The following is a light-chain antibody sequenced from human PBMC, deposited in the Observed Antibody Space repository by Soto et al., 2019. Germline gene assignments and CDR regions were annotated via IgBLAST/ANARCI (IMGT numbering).Light chain of an antibody. CDR2: DAS. CDR3: QQYGSSGT. Sequence: EIGLTQSPATPSLSPGERATLSCRASQSVSSYLAWYQQKPGQAPGLLIYDASNRATGIPARFSGSGSGTEFTLTISSLQPEDFTVYYCQQYGSSGTFGQGTKVDI. J-gene: IGKJ1*01. CDR1: QSVSSY. V-gene: IGKV3-11*01.